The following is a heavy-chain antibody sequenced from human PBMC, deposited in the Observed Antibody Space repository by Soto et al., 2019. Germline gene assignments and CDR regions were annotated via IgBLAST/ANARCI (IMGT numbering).Heavy chain of an antibody. J-gene: IGHJ6*02. CDR3: ARDHYYDSSGYPGSYGMDV. V-gene: IGHV1-2*04. CDR2: INPNSGGT. Sequence: QVQLVQSGAEVKKPGASVKVSCKASGYTFTGYYMHWVRQAPGQGLEWMGWINPNSGGTKYAQKLQGWVTMTRDTSISTGYMELSRLRSADTAVYSCARDHYYDSSGYPGSYGMDVWGQVTTVTVAS. CDR1: GYTFTGYY. D-gene: IGHD3-22*01.